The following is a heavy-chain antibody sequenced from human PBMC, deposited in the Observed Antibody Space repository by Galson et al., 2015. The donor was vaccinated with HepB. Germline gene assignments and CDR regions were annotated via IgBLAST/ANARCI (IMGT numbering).Heavy chain of an antibody. CDR2: IYSGGST. V-gene: IGHV3-66*02. J-gene: IGHJ3*02. Sequence: SLRLSCAASGFTFSSYWMNWVRQAPGKGLEWVSVIYSGGSTYYADSVKGRFTISRDNSKNTLYLQMNSLRAEDTAVYYCARSRGWIAVDAFDIWGQGTMVTVSS. CDR1: GFTFSSYW. D-gene: IGHD5-12*01. CDR3: ARSRGWIAVDAFDI.